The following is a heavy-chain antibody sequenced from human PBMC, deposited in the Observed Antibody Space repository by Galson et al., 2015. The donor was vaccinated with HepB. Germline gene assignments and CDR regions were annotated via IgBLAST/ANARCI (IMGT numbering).Heavy chain of an antibody. D-gene: IGHD1-26*01. J-gene: IGHJ4*02. CDR2: FDPEDGET. Sequence: SVKVSCKVSGYTLTEFSMHWVRQAPGKGLEWMGGFDPEDGETIYAQKFQGRVTMTEDTSTDTAYMELSSLRSEDTAVYYCATGGVGAILFDYWGQGTLVTVSS. CDR1: GYTLTEFS. V-gene: IGHV1-24*01. CDR3: ATGGVGAILFDY.